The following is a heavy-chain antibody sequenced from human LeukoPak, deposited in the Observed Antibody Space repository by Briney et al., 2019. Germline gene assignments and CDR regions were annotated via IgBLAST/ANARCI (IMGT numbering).Heavy chain of an antibody. CDR2: MSSSGGTI. Sequence: GGSLRLSCAASGFTFSDYYMTWIRQAPGKGLEWISYMSSSGGTIYYADSVKGRFTISRDNAKNSLFLQMNSLRAEDTAVYFCARVKQQLVRLLGRDTTYYYYYYMDVWGKGTTVTVSS. V-gene: IGHV3-11*04. CDR3: ARVKQQLVRLLGRDTTYYYYYYMDV. D-gene: IGHD6-13*01. J-gene: IGHJ6*03. CDR1: GFTFSDYY.